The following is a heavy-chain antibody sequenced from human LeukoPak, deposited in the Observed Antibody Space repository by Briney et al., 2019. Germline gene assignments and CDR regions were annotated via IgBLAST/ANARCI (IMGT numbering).Heavy chain of an antibody. V-gene: IGHV2-5*01. CDR3: ARDTGRQYYYDSNGYYFDY. D-gene: IGHD3-22*01. CDR2: IYWNDDK. Sequence: SGPTLVNPTQTLTLTCTFSGFSLSTSGVGVGWIRKPPGKALEWLALIYWNDDKRYSPSLKSRLTITKDPSKNQVVLTMTNMDPVDTATYYCARDTGRQYYYDSNGYYFDYWGQGTLVTVSS. CDR1: GFSLSTSGVG. J-gene: IGHJ4*02.